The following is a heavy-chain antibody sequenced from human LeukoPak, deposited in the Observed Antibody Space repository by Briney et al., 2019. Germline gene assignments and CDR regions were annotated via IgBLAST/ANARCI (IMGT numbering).Heavy chain of an antibody. CDR3: ARDQVAGGYYYYYGMDV. CDR2: ISAYNGNT. Sequence: ASVKVSCKASGYTFTSYGISWVRQAPGQGLDWMGWISAYNGNTNYAQKLQGRVTMTTNTSTSTAYMELRSLRSDDTAVYYCARDQVAGGYYYYYGMDVWGQGTTVTVSS. CDR1: GYTFTSYG. J-gene: IGHJ6*02. V-gene: IGHV1-18*01. D-gene: IGHD6-19*01.